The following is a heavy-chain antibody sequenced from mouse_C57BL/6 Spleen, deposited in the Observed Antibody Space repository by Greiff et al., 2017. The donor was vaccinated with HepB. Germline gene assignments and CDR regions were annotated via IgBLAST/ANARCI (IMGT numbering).Heavy chain of an antibody. J-gene: IGHJ3*01. CDR1: GFTFSSYA. D-gene: IGHD1-1*01. Sequence: EVHLVESGGGLVKPGGSLKLSCAASGFTFSSYAMSWVRQTPEKRLEWVATISDGGSYTYYPDNVKGRFTISRDNAKNNLYLQMSHLKSEDTAMYYCARAYYYGTWFAYWGQGTLVTVSA. CDR2: ISDGGSYT. CDR3: ARAYYYGTWFAY. V-gene: IGHV5-4*01.